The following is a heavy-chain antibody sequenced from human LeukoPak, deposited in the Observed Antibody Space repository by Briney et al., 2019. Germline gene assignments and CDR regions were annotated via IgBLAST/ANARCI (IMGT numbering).Heavy chain of an antibody. J-gene: IGHJ3*02. CDR1: GGTFSSYA. Sequence: SVKVSCKASGGTFSSYAISWVRQAPGQGLEWMGGIIPIFGTANYAQKFQGRVTITADESTSTAYMELSSLRSEDTAVYYCARVWGEYCSSTSCFDAFDIWGQGTMITVSS. V-gene: IGHV1-69*13. CDR2: IIPIFGTA. D-gene: IGHD2-2*01. CDR3: ARVWGEYCSSTSCFDAFDI.